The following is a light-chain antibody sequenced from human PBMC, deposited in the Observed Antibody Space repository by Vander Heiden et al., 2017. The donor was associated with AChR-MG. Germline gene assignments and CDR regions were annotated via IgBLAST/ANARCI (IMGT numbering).Light chain of an antibody. J-gene: IGKJ5*01. CDR2: GAS. CDR3: QQYNNWIT. CDR1: QSVSSN. V-gene: IGKV3-15*01. Sequence: EIVMTQFPATLSVTPGERATLSCRASQSVSSNLAWYQHKPGQAPRLLIYGASTRATGIPARFSGSGSGTEFTLTISSLQSEDFAVYYCQQYNNWITFGQGTRLEIK.